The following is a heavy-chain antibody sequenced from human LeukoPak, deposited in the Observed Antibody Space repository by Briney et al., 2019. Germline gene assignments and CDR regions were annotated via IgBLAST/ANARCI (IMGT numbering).Heavy chain of an antibody. Sequence: SVKVSCKASSYTFTSYGISWVRQAPGQGLEWMGVIIPVFGTSNYAQKFQGRVAITADESTATAYMELTSLRSEDTALYYCGSVNYSDSSGNYRLDYWGQGTLVTVSS. J-gene: IGHJ4*02. CDR1: SYTFTSYG. CDR2: IIPVFGTS. V-gene: IGHV1-69*13. CDR3: GSVNYSDSSGNYRLDY. D-gene: IGHD3-22*01.